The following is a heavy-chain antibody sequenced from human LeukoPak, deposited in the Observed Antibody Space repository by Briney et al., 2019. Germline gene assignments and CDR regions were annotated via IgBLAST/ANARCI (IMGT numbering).Heavy chain of an antibody. CDR3: ARDRGTMVRGVYPLWFDP. CDR2: VDPEDGET. D-gene: IGHD3-10*01. CDR1: GYTFTDYY. V-gene: IGHV1-69-2*01. J-gene: IGHJ5*02. Sequence: ASVKVSCKVSGYTFTDYYMHLVQQAPGKGLEWMGLVDPEDGETIYAEKFQGRVIITADTSTDTAYMELSSLRSEDTAVYYCARDRGTMVRGVYPLWFDPWGQGTLVTVSS.